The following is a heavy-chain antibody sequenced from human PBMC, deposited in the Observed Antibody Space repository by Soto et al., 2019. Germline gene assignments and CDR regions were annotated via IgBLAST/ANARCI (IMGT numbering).Heavy chain of an antibody. D-gene: IGHD2-21*02. J-gene: IGHJ6*02. CDR2: INHSGST. Sequence: SETLSLTCAVYGGSFSGYYWSWIRQPPGKGLEWIGEINHSGSTNYNPSLKSRVTISVDTSKNQFSLKLSSVTAADTAVYYCAKSAPPIVMETTKCPALDVWGQGTTVTVSS. V-gene: IGHV4-34*01. CDR1: GGSFSGYY. CDR3: AKSAPPIVMETTKCPALDV.